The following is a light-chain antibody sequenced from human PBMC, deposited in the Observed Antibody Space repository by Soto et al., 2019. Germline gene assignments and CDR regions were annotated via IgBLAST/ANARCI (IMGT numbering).Light chain of an antibody. J-gene: IGLJ2*01. V-gene: IGLV1-40*01. CDR3: QSYDSSLSGREV. CDR2: GNN. CDR1: SSNIEAGYD. Sequence: QAVVTQPPSVSGAPGQRVTISCTGSSSNIEAGYDVHWYQQLPGTAPKLLIHGNNNRPSGVPDRFSASKSGTSASLAITGLQPEDEADYYCQSYDSSLSGREVFGGGTKLIVL.